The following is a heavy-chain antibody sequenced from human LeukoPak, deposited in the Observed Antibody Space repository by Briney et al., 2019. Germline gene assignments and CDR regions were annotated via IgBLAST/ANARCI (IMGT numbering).Heavy chain of an antibody. V-gene: IGHV3-11*04. J-gene: IGHJ6*03. CDR2: ISSSGSTI. CDR1: GFTFSDYY. D-gene: IGHD3-3*01. Sequence: PGGSLRLSCAASGFTFSDYYMSWIRQAPGKGLEWVSYISSSGSTIYYADSVKGRFTISRDNAKNSLYLEMNSLRAEDTAIYFCARRHYDFWSGYFPSHFYYMDVWGKGTTVTVS. CDR3: ARRHYDFWSGYFPSHFYYMDV.